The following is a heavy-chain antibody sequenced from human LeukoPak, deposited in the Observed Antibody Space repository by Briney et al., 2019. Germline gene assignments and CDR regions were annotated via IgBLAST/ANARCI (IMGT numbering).Heavy chain of an antibody. CDR1: GYNFTDYY. V-gene: IGHV1-2*02. D-gene: IGHD2-2*01. J-gene: IGHJ4*02. Sequence: ASVKVSCKASGYNFTDYYIHWVRQAPGQGLEWMXXXXPKSGGTNYAQKFRGRVTMTRDTSISTAYMELSGLRSDDTAVYYCAREVDCSSTSCTGIFDYWGQGTLVTVSS. CDR2: XXPKSGGT. CDR3: AREVDCSSTSCTGIFDY.